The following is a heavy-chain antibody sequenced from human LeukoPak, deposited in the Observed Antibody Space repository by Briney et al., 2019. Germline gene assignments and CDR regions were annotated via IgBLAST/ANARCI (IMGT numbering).Heavy chain of an antibody. D-gene: IGHD5-12*01. CDR2: IYYSGST. J-gene: IGHJ6*02. CDR3: ARPGGHSGYGLNYYGMDV. CDR1: GGSISSSSYY. V-gene: IGHV4-39*01. Sequence: SETLSLTCTVSGGSISSSSYYWGWIRQPPGKGLEWIGSIYYSGSTYYNPSLKSRVTISVDTSKNQFSLKLSSVTAADTAVYYCARPGGHSGYGLNYYGMDVWGQGTTVTISS.